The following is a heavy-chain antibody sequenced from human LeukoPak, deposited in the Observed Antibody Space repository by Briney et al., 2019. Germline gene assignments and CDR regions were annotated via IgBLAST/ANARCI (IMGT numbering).Heavy chain of an antibody. CDR1: GFTFSSYG. CDR2: IRYDGSNK. Sequence: PGGSLRLSCAASGFTFSSYGMHWVRQAPGKRLEWVAFIRYDGSNKYYADSVKGRFTISRDNAKNSLYLQMNSLRAEDTAVYYCARDLMTTVTPAFDYWGQGTLVTVSS. CDR3: ARDLMTTVTPAFDY. D-gene: IGHD4-17*01. J-gene: IGHJ4*02. V-gene: IGHV3-30*02.